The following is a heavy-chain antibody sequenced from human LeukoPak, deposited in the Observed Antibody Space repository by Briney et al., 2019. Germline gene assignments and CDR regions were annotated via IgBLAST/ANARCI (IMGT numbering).Heavy chain of an antibody. CDR3: ARDGDIVLWYYYGMDV. D-gene: IGHD2-8*01. J-gene: IGHJ6*02. V-gene: IGHV1-24*01. CDR1: GYTLTELS. Sequence: GASVKVSCKVSGYTLTELSMHWVRQAPGKGLEWMGGFDPEDGETIYAQKFQGRVTMTEDTSTDTAYMELSSLRSDDTAVYYCARDGDIVLWYYYGMDVWGQGTTVTVSS. CDR2: FDPEDGET.